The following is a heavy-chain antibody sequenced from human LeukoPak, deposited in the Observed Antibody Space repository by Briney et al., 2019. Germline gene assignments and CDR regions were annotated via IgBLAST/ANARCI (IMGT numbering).Heavy chain of an antibody. J-gene: IGHJ6*03. Sequence: GRSLRLSCAASGFTFSSYGMHWVRQAPGKGLEWVSGISGSGDSTFYADSVKGRFTISRDNSKNTRYLQMNSLRAEDTAVYYCAKTYYSSRAHYYYYYYMDVWGKGTTVTISS. CDR3: AKTYYSSRAHYYYYYYMDV. CDR1: GFTFSSYG. V-gene: IGHV3-23*01. CDR2: ISGSGDST. D-gene: IGHD3-10*01.